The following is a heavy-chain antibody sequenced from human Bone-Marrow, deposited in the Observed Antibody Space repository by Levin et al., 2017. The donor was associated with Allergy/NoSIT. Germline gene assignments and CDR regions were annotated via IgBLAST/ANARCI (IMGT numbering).Heavy chain of an antibody. CDR1: GYTFTSYG. V-gene: IGHV1-18*01. Sequence: PLASVKVSCKASGYTFTSYGISWVRQAPGQGLEWMGWISAYNGNTNYAQKLQGRVTMTTDTSTSTAYMELRSLRSDDTAVYYCAREGEGAVAGTALDYWGQGTLVTVSS. J-gene: IGHJ4*02. D-gene: IGHD6-19*01. CDR2: ISAYNGNT. CDR3: AREGEGAVAGTALDY.